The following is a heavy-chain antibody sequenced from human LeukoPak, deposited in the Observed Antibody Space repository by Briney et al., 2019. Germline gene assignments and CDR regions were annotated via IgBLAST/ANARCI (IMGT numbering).Heavy chain of an antibody. D-gene: IGHD4-17*01. CDR3: ARHLDYGDYYFDY. V-gene: IGHV4-39*01. Sequence: SETLSLTCTVSGGSISSSSYYWGWIRQPPGKGLEWIGSIYYSGGAYYNPSLKSRVTISVDTSKNQFSLKLSSVTAADTAVYYCARHLDYGDYYFDYWGQGTLVTVSS. J-gene: IGHJ4*02. CDR2: IYYSGGA. CDR1: GGSISSSSYY.